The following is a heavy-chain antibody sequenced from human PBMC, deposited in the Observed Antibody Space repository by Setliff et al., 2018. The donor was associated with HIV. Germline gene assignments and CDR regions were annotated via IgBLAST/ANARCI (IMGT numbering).Heavy chain of an antibody. CDR1: GGSMSSHY. Sequence: SETLSLTCTVSGGSMSSHYWSWIRQSPGKGLEWIGSIYYSGSTNYNPSVKSRVTISIDTSKKQFALRLGSVTAADTALYFCARDVATVATPEMADWGPGTLVTVSS. J-gene: IGHJ4*02. CDR3: ARDVATVATPEMAD. CDR2: IYYSGST. V-gene: IGHV4-59*11. D-gene: IGHD4-17*01.